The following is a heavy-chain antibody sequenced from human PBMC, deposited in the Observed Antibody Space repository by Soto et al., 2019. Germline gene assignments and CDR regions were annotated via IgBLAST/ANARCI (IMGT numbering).Heavy chain of an antibody. CDR3: AREEIVPAAIRVSFYYGMDV. Sequence: QVQLVQSGAEVKKPGSSVKVSCKTSGGIFTSYAISWVRQAPGQGLEWVGGIIPVLGTANYARNFQGRVTITADKSTSTSYMEVSSLRSEDTAVYYCAREEIVPAAIRVSFYYGMDVWGQGTTVTVSS. CDR1: GGIFTSYA. V-gene: IGHV1-69*06. D-gene: IGHD2-2*02. CDR2: IIPVLGTA. J-gene: IGHJ6*02.